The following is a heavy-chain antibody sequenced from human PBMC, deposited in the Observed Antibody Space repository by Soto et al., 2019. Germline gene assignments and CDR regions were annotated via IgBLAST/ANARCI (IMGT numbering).Heavy chain of an antibody. CDR2: IHSGGNA. CDR3: LFWTPPFDY. J-gene: IGHJ4*02. Sequence: EVHLVESGGDLVQPGGSLRLSCAASGFTVSNIYMRWVRQAPGKGLEWVSSIHSGGNADYADSVKGRFTISRDNSKNTLHLQMDNLRVEGTAMYYCLFWTPPFDYWGQGILVTVSA. D-gene: IGHD3-3*01. V-gene: IGHV3-66*01. CDR1: GFTVSNIY.